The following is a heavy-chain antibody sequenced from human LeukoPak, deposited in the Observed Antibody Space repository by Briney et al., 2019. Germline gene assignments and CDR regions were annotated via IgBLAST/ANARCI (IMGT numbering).Heavy chain of an antibody. J-gene: IGHJ5*02. CDR1: GYSFTKNW. D-gene: IGHD2-15*01. V-gene: IGHV5-51*01. CDR2: IYPGDSDT. CDR3: ARSQGYCSGGSCLQGDWFDP. Sequence: GESLKISCKGSGYSFTKNWIGWVRQMPGKGLEWMGIIYPGDSDTRYSPSFQGQVTISADKSISTAYLQWGSLKASDTAMYYCARSQGYCSGGSCLQGDWFDPWGQGTLVTVSS.